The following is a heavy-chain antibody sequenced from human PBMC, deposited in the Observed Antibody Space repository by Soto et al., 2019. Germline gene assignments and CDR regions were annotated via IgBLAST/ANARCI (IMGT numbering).Heavy chain of an antibody. V-gene: IGHV3-23*01. CDR2: ISGSGGST. J-gene: IGHJ4*02. CDR3: AKVKDYYGSGSYYTLRY. D-gene: IGHD3-10*01. Sequence: GGSLRLSCAASGSTFSSYAMSWVRQAPGKGLEWVSAISGSGGSTYYADSVKGRFTISRDNSKNTLYLQMNSLRAEDTAVYYCAKVKDYYGSGSYYTLRYWGQGTLVTVSS. CDR1: GSTFSSYA.